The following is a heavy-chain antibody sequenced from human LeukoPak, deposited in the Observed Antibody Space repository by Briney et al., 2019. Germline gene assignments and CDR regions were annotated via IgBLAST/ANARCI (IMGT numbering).Heavy chain of an antibody. Sequence: GGSLRLSCAASGFTFSSYAMSWVRQAPGKGLEWVSAISGSGGSTYYADSVKGRFTISRDNSKNTLYLQMNSLRAEDTAVYYCAKDFARYSSGSEYFQHWGQGTLVTVSS. D-gene: IGHD6-25*01. CDR3: AKDFARYSSGSEYFQH. V-gene: IGHV3-23*01. CDR2: ISGSGGST. CDR1: GFTFSSYA. J-gene: IGHJ1*01.